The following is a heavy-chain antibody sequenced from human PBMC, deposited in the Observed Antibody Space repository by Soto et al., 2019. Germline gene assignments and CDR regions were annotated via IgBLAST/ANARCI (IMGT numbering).Heavy chain of an antibody. Sequence: VGPLRLSCAPSGFSFSRYGIHWVRQALRKGLDWVAVIWYDGSNKCYAESVKGRFTISRDNPKNTLYVQMNSLSVEETAVYYCARAQYTGSYFDACDVWGQGTMVTVSS. CDR2: IWYDGSNK. V-gene: IGHV3-33*08. D-gene: IGHD1-26*01. CDR1: GFSFSRYG. J-gene: IGHJ3*01. CDR3: ARAQYTGSYFDACDV.